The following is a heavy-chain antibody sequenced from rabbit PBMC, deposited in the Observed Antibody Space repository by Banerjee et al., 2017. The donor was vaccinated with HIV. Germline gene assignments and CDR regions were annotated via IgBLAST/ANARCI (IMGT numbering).Heavy chain of an antibody. CDR1: GLSFSDRDV. Sequence: QEQLEESGGGLVKPGGSLTLTCKASGLSFSDRDVMCWVRQAPGKGLKWIACMNTATGKPVYANWAKGRFAISKPSSTTVTLQMTSLTAADTATYFCARDLAAIIGWNLYLWGPGTLVTVS. J-gene: IGHJ4*01. V-gene: IGHV1S45*01. D-gene: IGHD1-1*01. CDR2: MNTATGKP. CDR3: ARDLAAIIGWNLYL.